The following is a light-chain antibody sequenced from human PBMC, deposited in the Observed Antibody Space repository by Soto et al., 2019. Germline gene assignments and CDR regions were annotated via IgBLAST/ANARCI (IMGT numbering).Light chain of an antibody. CDR1: SSDVGAQKY. Sequence: QSALTQPASVSGSPGQSITISCTGTSSDVGAQKYISWYQQHPDRAPKVLIFEVNNRPSGVSDRCSASKSGNTAFLTISGLQPEDEADYYCCSFTNSGTRIFGGGTKLTVL. V-gene: IGLV2-14*01. J-gene: IGLJ2*01. CDR3: CSFTNSGTRI. CDR2: EVN.